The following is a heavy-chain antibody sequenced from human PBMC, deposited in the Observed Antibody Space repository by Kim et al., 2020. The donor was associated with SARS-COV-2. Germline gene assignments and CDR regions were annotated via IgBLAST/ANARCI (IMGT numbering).Heavy chain of an antibody. CDR1: GFTFSAYW. CDR2: IHSDGRVT. J-gene: IGHJ4*02. V-gene: IGHV3-74*01. D-gene: IGHD1-26*01. Sequence: GGSLRLSCTASGFTFSAYWMYWVRQFPEKGLVWVSRIHSDGRVTSYADSVKGRFTASRDNAKNTVYLQMNSLRAEDTAVYYCARDLLYSGSHETAKWGQGTLVSVS. CDR3: ARDLLYSGSHETAK.